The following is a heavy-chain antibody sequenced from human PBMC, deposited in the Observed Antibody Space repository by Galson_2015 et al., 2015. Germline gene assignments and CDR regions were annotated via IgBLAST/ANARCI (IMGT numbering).Heavy chain of an antibody. Sequence: QSGAEVKKPGESLKISCKGSGYSFSTYWIGWVRQMPGKGLEWMGIIYPRDSDTKYSPSFQGQVSTSADKSISTAYLQWSSLKASDTGIYYCARMSGTLVDYWGQGTLVTVSS. D-gene: IGHD6-13*01. CDR3: ARMSGTLVDY. CDR1: GYSFSTYW. J-gene: IGHJ4*02. CDR2: IYPRDSDT. V-gene: IGHV5-51*01.